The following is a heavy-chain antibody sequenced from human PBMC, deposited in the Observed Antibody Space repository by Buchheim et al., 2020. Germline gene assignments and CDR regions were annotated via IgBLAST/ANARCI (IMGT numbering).Heavy chain of an antibody. Sequence: EVQLVETGGGLVQPGESLRLSCAASGFTFSRCWMYWVRQAPGKGLEWVANINQDGSEKHYVDSVKGRFTISRDNAKNSLDLHMNSLRADDTAVYYCVGSPYHSAVFDYWGQGAL. CDR2: INQDGSEK. J-gene: IGHJ4*02. V-gene: IGHV3-7*01. CDR3: VGSPYHSAVFDY. D-gene: IGHD3-16*01. CDR1: GFTFSRCW.